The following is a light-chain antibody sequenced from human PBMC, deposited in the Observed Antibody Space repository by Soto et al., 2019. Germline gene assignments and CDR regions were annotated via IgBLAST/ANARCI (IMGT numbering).Light chain of an antibody. J-gene: IGKJ3*01. CDR2: AAS. Sequence: DIQMTQSPSSLSASVGDRVTITCRASQSISSYLNWYQQKPGKAPKLLIYAASSLQSGVPSRFSGSGSGTDFTLNISSLQPEDFATYYCQQSYSTSPFTFGPGTKVDIK. CDR1: QSISSY. V-gene: IGKV1-39*01. CDR3: QQSYSTSPFT.